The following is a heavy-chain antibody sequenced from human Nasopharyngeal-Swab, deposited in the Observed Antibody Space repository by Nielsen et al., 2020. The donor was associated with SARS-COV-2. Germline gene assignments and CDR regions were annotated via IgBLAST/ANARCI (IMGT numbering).Heavy chain of an antibody. CDR3: ARIVTDIVVVPAAHYYYYGMDV. CDR1: GYTFTSYD. CDR2: MNPNSGNT. J-gene: IGHJ6*02. D-gene: IGHD2-2*01. V-gene: IGHV1-8*01. Sequence: ASVKVSCKASGYTFTSYDINWVRQATGQGLEWMGWMNPNSGNTGYAQKFKGRVTMTRNTSTSTAYMELSRLRSEDTAVYYCARIVTDIVVVPAAHYYYYGMDVWGQGTTVTVSS.